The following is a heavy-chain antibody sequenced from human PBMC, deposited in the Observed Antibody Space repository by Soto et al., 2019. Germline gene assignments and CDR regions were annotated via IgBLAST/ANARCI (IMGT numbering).Heavy chain of an antibody. CDR1: GFTFSSYA. CDR3: XRGSSSWYAHYYYGMDV. V-gene: IGHV3-30-3*01. J-gene: IGHJ6*02. Sequence: VGSLRLSCAASGFTFSSYAMHWVRQAPGKGLEWVAVISYDGSNKYYADSVKGRFTISRDNSKNTLYLQMNSLRAEDTAVYYCXRGSSSWYAHYYYGMDVWGLGTTVTVSS. D-gene: IGHD6-13*01. CDR2: ISYDGSNK.